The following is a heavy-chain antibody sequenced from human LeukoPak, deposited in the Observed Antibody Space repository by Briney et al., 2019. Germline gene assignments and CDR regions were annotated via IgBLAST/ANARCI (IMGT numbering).Heavy chain of an antibody. CDR2: FDPEDGET. J-gene: IGHJ4*02. CDR1: GYTLTELS. D-gene: IGHD6-19*01. CDR3: ASEQWLVRGPVY. Sequence: ASVKVSCKVSGYTLTELSMHWVRQAPGKGLEWMGGFDPEDGETIYAQKFQGRVTMTEDTSTDTAYMELSSLRSEDTAVYYCASEQWLVRGPVYWGQGTLVTVSS. V-gene: IGHV1-24*01.